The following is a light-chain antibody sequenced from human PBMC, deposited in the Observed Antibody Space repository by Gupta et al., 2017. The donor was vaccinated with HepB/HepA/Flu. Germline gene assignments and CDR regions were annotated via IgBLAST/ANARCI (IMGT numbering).Light chain of an antibody. CDR2: EVS. CDR1: SDDVGSYNR. Sequence: SALTQPSAVSGSPGQSVTISCTGISDDVGSYNRVSWYQQSPGTVPKLMIFEVSNRPSEVPYRFSGSNSGNTAFLTISGLQAEDEADYYCSSYTSSSIVTFGGGTKLTVL. V-gene: IGLV2-18*02. CDR3: SSYTSSSIVT. J-gene: IGLJ2*01.